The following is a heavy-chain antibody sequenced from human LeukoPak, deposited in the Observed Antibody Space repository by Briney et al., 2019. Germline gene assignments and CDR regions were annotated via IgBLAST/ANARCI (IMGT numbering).Heavy chain of an antibody. V-gene: IGHV1-69*13. D-gene: IGHD4-23*01. CDR1: GGTFSSYA. J-gene: IGHJ4*02. CDR3: ATTRDYGGNKGDY. CDR2: IIPIFGTA. Sequence: ASVKVSCKASGGTFSSYAISWVRQAPGQGLEWMGGIIPIFGTANYAQKFQGRVTITADESTSTAYMELSSLRSEDTAVYYCATTRDYGGNKGDYWGQGTLATVSS.